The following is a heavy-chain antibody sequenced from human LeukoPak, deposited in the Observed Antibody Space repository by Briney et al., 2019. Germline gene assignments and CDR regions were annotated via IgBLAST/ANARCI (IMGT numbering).Heavy chain of an antibody. CDR2: ISSSSSYI. V-gene: IGHV3-21*01. J-gene: IGHJ3*02. CDR1: GFTFSSYS. D-gene: IGHD3-16*01. Sequence: GGSLRLSCAASGFTFSSYSMNWVRQAPGKGLEWVSSISSSSSYIYYADSVKGRFTISRDNAKNSLYLQMNSLRAEDTAVYYCARDLIRGVPRNAFDIWGQGTMVTVSS. CDR3: ARDLIRGVPRNAFDI.